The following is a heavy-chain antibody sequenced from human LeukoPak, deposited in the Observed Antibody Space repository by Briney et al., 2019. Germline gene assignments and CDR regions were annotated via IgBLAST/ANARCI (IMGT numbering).Heavy chain of an antibody. J-gene: IGHJ4*02. D-gene: IGHD3-22*01. CDR1: GFTFDDYG. Sequence: GGSVRLSCAASGFTFDDYGMSWVRQAPGKGLEWVSGITWNGGNTGYADSVKGRFTISRDNAKNSLYLQMNSLRAEDTALYYCASSRYDSSGYYGIIGYWGQGTLVTVSS. CDR3: ASSRYDSSGYYGIIGY. CDR2: ITWNGGNT. V-gene: IGHV3-20*04.